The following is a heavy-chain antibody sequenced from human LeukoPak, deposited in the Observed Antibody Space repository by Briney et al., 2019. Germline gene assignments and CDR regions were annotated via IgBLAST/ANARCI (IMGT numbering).Heavy chain of an antibody. Sequence: GGSLRLSCAASGFTVSNYHMSCVRHAPGEGLEWVSVIYSGGTTYYADSVKGRFTISRDNSKNTLYLQMNSLSAEVTAVYYCARGDDRSVYTLDCWGRGTVVTVS. CDR3: ARGDDRSVYTLDC. D-gene: IGHD3-22*01. J-gene: IGHJ4*02. V-gene: IGHV3-53*01. CDR1: GFTVSNYH. CDR2: IYSGGTT.